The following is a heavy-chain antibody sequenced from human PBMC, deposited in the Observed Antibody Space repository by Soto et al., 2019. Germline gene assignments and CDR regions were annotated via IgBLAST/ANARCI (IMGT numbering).Heavy chain of an antibody. V-gene: IGHV1-18*01. D-gene: IGHD3-22*01. Sequence: QVQLVQSGAEVKKPGASVKVSCKASGYTFTNHGISWVRQAPGQGLEWMGWISVYNGNTNYAQKFQGRVTMTTDTXTSTAYMELRSLRSDDTAVYYCARDISGLLGFIADYWGQGTLVTVSS. CDR1: GYTFTNHG. J-gene: IGHJ4*02. CDR2: ISVYNGNT. CDR3: ARDISGLLGFIADY.